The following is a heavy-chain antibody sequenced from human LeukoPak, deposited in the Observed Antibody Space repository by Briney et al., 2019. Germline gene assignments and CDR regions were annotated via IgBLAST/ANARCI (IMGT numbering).Heavy chain of an antibody. CDR3: ARGLYLKPYYDFWSAGYYMDV. V-gene: IGHV1-69*05. CDR1: GGTFSSYA. Sequence: GASVKVSCKASGGTFSSYAISWVRQAPGQGLEWMGGIIPIFGTANYAQKFQGRVTITTDESTSTAYMELSSLRSEDTAVYYCARGLYLKPYYDFWSAGYYMDVWGKGTTVTVSS. J-gene: IGHJ6*03. D-gene: IGHD3-3*01. CDR2: IIPIFGTA.